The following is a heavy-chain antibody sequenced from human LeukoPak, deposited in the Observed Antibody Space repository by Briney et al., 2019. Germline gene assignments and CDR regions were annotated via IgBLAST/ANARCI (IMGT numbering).Heavy chain of an antibody. CDR2: IYYSGTT. D-gene: IGHD4-17*01. CDR3: AKVVNGDYDY. J-gene: IGHJ4*02. CDR1: GGPISNYY. Sequence: SETLSLTCTVSGGPISNYYWSWIRQIPGKGLEWIGNIYYSGTTNYDPSLKSRVTISVDTSKNQISLKLSSVTAADTAVYYCAKVVNGDYDYWGQGTLVTVSS. V-gene: IGHV4-59*01.